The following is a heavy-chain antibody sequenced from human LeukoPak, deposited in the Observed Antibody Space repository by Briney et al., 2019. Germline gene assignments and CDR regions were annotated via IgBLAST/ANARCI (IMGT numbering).Heavy chain of an antibody. CDR1: GFTFSSYA. Sequence: GGSLRLSCAASGFTFSSYAMHWVRQAPGKGLEWVAVISYDGSNKYYADSVKGRFTISRDNSKNTLYLQMNSLRAEDTAVYYCARNGDCSGGSCYSVDYYYYGMDVWGQGTTVTVTS. CDR2: ISYDGSNK. CDR3: ARNGDCSGGSCYSVDYYYYGMDV. D-gene: IGHD2-15*01. V-gene: IGHV3-30*04. J-gene: IGHJ6*02.